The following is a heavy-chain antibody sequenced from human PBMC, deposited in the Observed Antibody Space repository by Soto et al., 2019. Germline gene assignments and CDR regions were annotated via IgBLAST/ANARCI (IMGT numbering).Heavy chain of an antibody. CDR2: IYYSGST. Sequence: SETLSLTCTVSGGSISSYYWSWIRQPPGKGLEWIGYIYYSGSTNYNPSLKSRVTISVDTSKNQFSLKLSSVTAADTAVYYCARVRFWSGYYTNDYWGQGTLVTVSS. CDR1: GGSISSYY. V-gene: IGHV4-59*01. CDR3: ARVRFWSGYYTNDY. D-gene: IGHD3-3*01. J-gene: IGHJ4*02.